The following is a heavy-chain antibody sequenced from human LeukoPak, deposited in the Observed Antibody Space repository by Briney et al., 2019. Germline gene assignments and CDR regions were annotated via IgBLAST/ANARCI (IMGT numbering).Heavy chain of an antibody. CDR2: ISGSGDTT. Sequence: PGGSLRLSCAASGFTFSTYAMSWVRQAPGKGLEWVSAISGSGDTTYYADSVKGRFTISRDNSKNTLYLQMNSLRAEDTAVYYCAKRSAAGTGMRAFDIWGQGTMVTVSS. CDR3: AKRSAAGTGMRAFDI. V-gene: IGHV3-23*01. J-gene: IGHJ3*02. CDR1: GFTFSTYA. D-gene: IGHD6-13*01.